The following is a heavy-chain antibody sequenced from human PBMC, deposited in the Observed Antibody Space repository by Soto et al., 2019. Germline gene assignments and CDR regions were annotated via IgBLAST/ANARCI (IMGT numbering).Heavy chain of an antibody. J-gene: IGHJ6*02. Sequence: ASVKVSCKASGYTFTGYYMHWVRQAPGQGLEWMGWINPNSGGTNYAQKFQGWVTMTRDTSISTAYMELSRLRSDDTAVYYCARGVEEVPAAKEGYGRDVWGQGTTVTVSS. V-gene: IGHV1-2*04. CDR2: INPNSGGT. CDR1: GYTFTGYY. D-gene: IGHD2-2*01. CDR3: ARGVEEVPAAKEGYGRDV.